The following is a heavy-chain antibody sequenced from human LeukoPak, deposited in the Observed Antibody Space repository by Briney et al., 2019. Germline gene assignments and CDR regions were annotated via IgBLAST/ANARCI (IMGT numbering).Heavy chain of an antibody. V-gene: IGHV4-39*01. Sequence: PSGTLSLTCTVSGGSISSSSYYWGWIRQPPGKGLEWIGSIYYSGSTYYNPSLKSRVTISVDTSKNQFSLNLSSVTAADTAVYYCARGESSSSPLYYYYYYMDVWGKGTTVTVSS. CDR1: GGSISSSSYY. J-gene: IGHJ6*03. CDR2: IYYSGST. CDR3: ARGESSSSPLYYYYYYMDV. D-gene: IGHD6-6*01.